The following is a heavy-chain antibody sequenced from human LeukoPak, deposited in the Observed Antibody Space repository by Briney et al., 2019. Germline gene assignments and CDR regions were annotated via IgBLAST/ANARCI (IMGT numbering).Heavy chain of an antibody. CDR3: ARDSPYYYYMDV. J-gene: IGHJ6*03. V-gene: IGHV1-46*01. CDR1: GYTFTSYY. CDR2: INPSGGST. Sequence: GASVKVSCKASGYTFTSYYMHWVRQAPGQGLEWMGIINPSGGSTSYAQKFQGRVTMTRDTSTSTVYMELRSLRSDDTAVYYCARDSPYYYYMDVWGKGTTVTISS.